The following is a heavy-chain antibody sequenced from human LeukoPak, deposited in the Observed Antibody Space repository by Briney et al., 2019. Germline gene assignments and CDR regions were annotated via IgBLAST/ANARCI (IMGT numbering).Heavy chain of an antibody. J-gene: IGHJ4*02. D-gene: IGHD4/OR15-4a*01. V-gene: IGHV4-59*12. CDR1: GGSITTNY. Sequence: SETLSLTCTVSGGSITTNYWSWIRQPPGMGLEWIGYIHYSGNTNNNPSLKGRVTISVDTSKNQFSLTLTSVTAADTAVYYCARGANPGDYWGQGTLVTVSS. CDR2: IHYSGNT. CDR3: ARGANPGDY.